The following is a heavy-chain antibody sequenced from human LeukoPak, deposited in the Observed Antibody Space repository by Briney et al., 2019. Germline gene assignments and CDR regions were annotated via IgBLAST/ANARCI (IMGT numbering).Heavy chain of an antibody. D-gene: IGHD6-19*01. J-gene: IGHJ4*02. V-gene: IGHV1-69*13. Sequence: SVKVSCKASGGTFSSYAISWVRQAPGQGLEWMGGIIPIFGTANYAQKFQGRVTITADESTSTAYMELSSLRSEDTAVYYCARVLSSGWYSRAYFDYWGQGRLVTVSS. CDR3: ARVLSSGWYSRAYFDY. CDR2: IIPIFGTA. CDR1: GGTFSSYA.